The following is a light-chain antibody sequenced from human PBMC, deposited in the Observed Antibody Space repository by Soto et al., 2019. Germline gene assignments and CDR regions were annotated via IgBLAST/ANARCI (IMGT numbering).Light chain of an antibody. CDR1: SSDVGGYKF. J-gene: IGLJ2*01. V-gene: IGLV2-14*01. CDR2: DVS. CDR3: SSYTRSTTLNVL. Sequence: QSALTQPDSVSGSHGQSITISCTGTSSDVGGYKFVSWYQQHPGKVPKLLIYDVSNRPSGVSNRFSGSKSGNTASLTISGLQAEDEAEYYCSSYTRSTTLNVLFGGGTKLTVL.